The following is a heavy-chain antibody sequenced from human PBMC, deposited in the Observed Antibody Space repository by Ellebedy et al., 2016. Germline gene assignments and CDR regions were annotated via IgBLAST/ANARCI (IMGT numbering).Heavy chain of an antibody. D-gene: IGHD5-24*01. CDR3: ARDGYNYVYYYDYYGMDV. V-gene: IGHV1-18*04. CDR1: GYTFTSYG. Sequence: ASVKVSCKASGYTFTSYGISWVRQAPGQGLEWMGWISAYNGNTNYAQKLQGRVTMTTDTSTSTAYMELRSLRSDDTAVYYCARDGYNYVYYYDYYGMDVWGQGTTVTVSS. CDR2: ISAYNGNT. J-gene: IGHJ6*02.